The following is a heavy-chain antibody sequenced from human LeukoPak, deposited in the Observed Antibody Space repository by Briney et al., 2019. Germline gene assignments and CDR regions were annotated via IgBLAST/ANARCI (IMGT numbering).Heavy chain of an antibody. CDR2: IYYSGST. Sequence: SETLSLACTVSGGSISSYYWSWIRQPPGKGLEWIGYIYYSGSTNYNPSLKSRVTISVDTSKNQFSLKLSSVTAADTAVYYCARGLEMATISYYYYGMDVWGQGTTVTVSS. D-gene: IGHD5-24*01. CDR3: ARGLEMATISYYYYGMDV. V-gene: IGHV4-59*01. CDR1: GGSISSYY. J-gene: IGHJ6*02.